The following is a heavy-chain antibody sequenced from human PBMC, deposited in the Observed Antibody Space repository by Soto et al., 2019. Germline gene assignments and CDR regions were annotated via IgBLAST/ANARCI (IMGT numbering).Heavy chain of an antibody. D-gene: IGHD2-2*03. CDR2: IIPFFGKT. CDR1: GGTFITYA. CDR3: ARNSLFGYCTSISCPNGFAP. J-gene: IGHJ5*02. Sequence: QVQLVQSGAELREPGSSVKVSCKASGGTFITYAISWVRQAPGQGLEWIGVIIPFFGKTDYAQKFQGRVTITADTTTSTVYMEWSSLGSEDSAIYYCARNSLFGYCTSISCPNGFAPWGQGTPVTVSS. V-gene: IGHV1-69*06.